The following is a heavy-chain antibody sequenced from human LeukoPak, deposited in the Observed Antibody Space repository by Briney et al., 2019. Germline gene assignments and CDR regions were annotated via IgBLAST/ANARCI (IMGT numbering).Heavy chain of an antibody. J-gene: IGHJ4*02. V-gene: IGHV3-74*01. D-gene: IGHD3-10*01. CDR2: INSYWSDT. CDR1: GFTFSSYL. Sequence: GGSLRLSCAASGFTFSSYLMHWVRQAPGKGLVWVSRINSYWSDTVYADSVKGRFTITRDNAKNTLHLQMNSLRAEDTAVYYCARGSSFGYWGQGTLVTVSS. CDR3: ARGSSFGY.